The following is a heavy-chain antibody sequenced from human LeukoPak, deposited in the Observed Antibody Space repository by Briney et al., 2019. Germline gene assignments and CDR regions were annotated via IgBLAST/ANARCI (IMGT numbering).Heavy chain of an antibody. J-gene: IGHJ3*02. V-gene: IGHV1-18*01. CDR1: GYTFSNYP. Sequence: ASVKVSCKASGYTFSNYPISWVRQVPGQGLEWMGWISAYNGNTNFAQKLQDRVTMTTDTSTSTAYMELSSLRSEDTAVYYCARAGWNYVIAFDIWGQGTMVTVSS. D-gene: IGHD1-7*01. CDR2: ISAYNGNT. CDR3: ARAGWNYVIAFDI.